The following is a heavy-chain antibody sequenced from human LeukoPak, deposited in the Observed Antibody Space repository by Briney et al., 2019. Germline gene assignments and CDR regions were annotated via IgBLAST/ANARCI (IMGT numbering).Heavy chain of an antibody. CDR2: INPNSGGT. CDR3: ARDLSEVTMIEPDY. Sequence: ASVKVSCKASGYTFTGYYMHWVRQAPGQGLEWMGWINPNSGGTNYAQKFQGRVTMTRDTSISTAYMELCRLRSDDTAVYYCARDLSEVTMIEPDYWGQGTLVTVSS. D-gene: IGHD3-22*01. V-gene: IGHV1-2*02. CDR1: GYTFTGYY. J-gene: IGHJ4*02.